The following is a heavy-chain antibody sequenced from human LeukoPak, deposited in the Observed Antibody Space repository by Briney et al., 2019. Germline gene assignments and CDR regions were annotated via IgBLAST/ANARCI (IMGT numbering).Heavy chain of an antibody. CDR2: IYYSGGT. V-gene: IGHV4-59*12. CDR3: ARDGIAAGPTAHYYYYYMDV. CDR1: GGSISSYY. D-gene: IGHD6-6*01. J-gene: IGHJ6*03. Sequence: PSETLSLTCTVSGGSISSYYWSWIRQPPGKGLEWIGYIYYSGGTNYNPSLKSRVTISVDTSKNQFSLKLSSVTAADTAVYYCARDGIAAGPTAHYYYYYMDVWGKGTTVTVSS.